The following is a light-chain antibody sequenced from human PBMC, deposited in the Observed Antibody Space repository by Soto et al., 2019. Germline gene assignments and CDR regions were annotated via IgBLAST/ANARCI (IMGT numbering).Light chain of an antibody. Sequence: DIQMTQSPSSLSASVGDRVTITCRASQSIGFYLNWYQQKPGKAPKLLIYDTSSLKSGVPSRFRGSASGTDFTLTISSLQPEDFATYYCQQRITFGPGTKVDIK. V-gene: IGKV1-39*01. CDR3: QQRIT. CDR2: DTS. CDR1: QSIGFY. J-gene: IGKJ3*01.